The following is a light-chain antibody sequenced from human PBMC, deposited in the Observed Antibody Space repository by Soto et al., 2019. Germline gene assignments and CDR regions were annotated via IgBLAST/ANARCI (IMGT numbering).Light chain of an antibody. CDR1: NSNIGGNT. V-gene: IGLV1-44*01. CDR3: ATWDDSLTGV. J-gene: IGLJ3*02. CDR2: SNN. Sequence: QSVLTQPPSASGTPGQTVTISCSGSNSNIGGNTVSWYQQLPGTAPKLLIYSNNQRPSGVPGRFSGSKFGTSASLAISGLQSEDEADYHCATWDDSLTGVFGGGTKLTVL.